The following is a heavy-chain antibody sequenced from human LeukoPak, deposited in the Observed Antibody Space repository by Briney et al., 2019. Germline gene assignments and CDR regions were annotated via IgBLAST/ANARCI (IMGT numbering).Heavy chain of an antibody. Sequence: PSQTLSLTCTVSGGSISSGGYYWSWIRQPPGKGLESIGYIYHSGSTYYNPSLKSRVTISVDRSKNQFSLKLSSVTAADTAVYYCARQNFYYSSSPYYFDYWGQGTLVTVSS. CDR1: GGSISSGGYY. D-gene: IGHD6-6*01. CDR2: IYHSGST. V-gene: IGHV4-30-2*01. CDR3: ARQNFYYSSSPYYFDY. J-gene: IGHJ4*02.